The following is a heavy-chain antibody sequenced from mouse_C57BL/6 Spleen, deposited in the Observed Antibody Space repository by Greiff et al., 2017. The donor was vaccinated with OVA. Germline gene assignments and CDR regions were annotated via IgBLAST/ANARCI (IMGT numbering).Heavy chain of an antibody. V-gene: IGHV1-72*01. Sequence: QVQLKQPGAELVKPGASVKLSCKASGYTFTSYWMHWVKQRPGRGLEWIGRIDPNSGGTKYNEKFKSKATLTVDKPSSTAYMQLSSLTSEDSAVYYCARDGYDYDWFAYWGQGTLVTVSA. D-gene: IGHD2-4*01. J-gene: IGHJ3*01. CDR2: IDPNSGGT. CDR1: GYTFTSYW. CDR3: ARDGYDYDWFAY.